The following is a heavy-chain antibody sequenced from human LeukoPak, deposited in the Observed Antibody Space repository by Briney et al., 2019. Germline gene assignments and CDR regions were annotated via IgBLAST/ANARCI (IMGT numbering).Heavy chain of an antibody. CDR3: AREGRAGYDSSGYYYLGY. CDR2: ISGSGGST. Sequence: QTGGSLRLSCAASGFSFSSHAMSWVRQAPGKGLEWVSAISGSGGSTDYADSVKGRFTISRDNAKNSLYLQMNSLRAGDTAVYYCAREGRAGYDSSGYYYLGYWGQGTLVTVSS. V-gene: IGHV3-23*01. CDR1: GFSFSSHA. D-gene: IGHD3-22*01. J-gene: IGHJ4*02.